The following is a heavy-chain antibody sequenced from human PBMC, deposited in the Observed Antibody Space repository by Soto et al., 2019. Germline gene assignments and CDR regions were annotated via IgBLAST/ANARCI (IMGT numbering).Heavy chain of an antibody. CDR1: GGSFSGYY. CDR2: INHSGSP. CDR3: ARGRPAFYCNGGSCYAFDI. J-gene: IGHJ3*02. V-gene: IGHV4-34*01. Sequence: QVQLQQWGAGLLKPSETLSLTCAVYGGSFSGYYWSWIRQPPGKGLEWIGEINHSGSPNYTPPLKSRVTISVEASKNHFSLKLSSVTAADVDVYYCARGRPAFYCNGGSCYAFDIWGQGIMVTVSS. D-gene: IGHD2-15*01.